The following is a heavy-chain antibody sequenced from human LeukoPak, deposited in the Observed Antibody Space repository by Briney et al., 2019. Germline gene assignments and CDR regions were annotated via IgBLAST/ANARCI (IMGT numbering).Heavy chain of an antibody. CDR2: IRSKANSYAT. D-gene: IGHD3-22*01. J-gene: IGHJ4*02. V-gene: IGHV3-73*01. Sequence: PGGSLRLSCAASGFIFSGSAMHWVRQASGKGLEWVGRIRSKANSYATAYAASVKGRFTISRDDSKNTAYLQMNSLKTEDTAVYYCTRRGYEYYDSSGYYSSDYWGQGTLVTVSS. CDR3: TRRGYEYYDSSGYYSSDY. CDR1: GFIFSGSA.